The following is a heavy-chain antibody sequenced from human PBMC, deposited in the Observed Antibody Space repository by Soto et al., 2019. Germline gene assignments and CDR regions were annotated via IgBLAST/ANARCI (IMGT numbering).Heavy chain of an antibody. CDR2: INPSGGST. V-gene: IGHV1-46*01. D-gene: IGHD4-17*01. Sequence: ASVKVSCKASGYTFTSYYMKRVRQAPGQGLEWMGIINPSGGSTSYAQKFQGRVTMTRDTSTSTVYMELSSLRSEDTAAYYCARWTTSFDYWGQGALVTVSS. J-gene: IGHJ4*02. CDR1: GYTFTSYY. CDR3: ARWTTSFDY.